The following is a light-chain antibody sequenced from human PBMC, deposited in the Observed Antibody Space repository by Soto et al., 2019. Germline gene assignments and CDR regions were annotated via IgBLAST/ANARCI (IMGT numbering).Light chain of an antibody. CDR3: QQYGSSPRT. CDR1: QSVNNN. V-gene: IGKV3-20*01. J-gene: IGKJ1*01. CDR2: GAS. Sequence: EIVMTQSPVTLSVSPGERATLSCTASQSVNNNVAWYQQKPGHTPRLLIYGASRRATGNPDRFSGSGSGTDFTLTISRLEPEDFAVYYCQQYGSSPRTFGQGTKVDIK.